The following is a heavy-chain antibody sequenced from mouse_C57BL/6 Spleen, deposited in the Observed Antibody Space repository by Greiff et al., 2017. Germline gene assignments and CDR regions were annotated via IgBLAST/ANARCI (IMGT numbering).Heavy chain of an antibody. V-gene: IGHV5-6*01. CDR2: ISSGGSYT. CDR1: GFTFSSYG. D-gene: IGHD1-1*01. J-gene: IGHJ4*01. Sequence: EVKLMESGGDLVKPGGSLKLSCAASGFTFSSYGMSWVRQTPDKRLEWVATISSGGSYTYYPDSVKGRFTISRDNAKNTLYLQMCRLKSEDTAMYYGAREGTSYYGSTYAMDYWGQGTSVTVSS. CDR3: AREGTSYYGSTYAMDY.